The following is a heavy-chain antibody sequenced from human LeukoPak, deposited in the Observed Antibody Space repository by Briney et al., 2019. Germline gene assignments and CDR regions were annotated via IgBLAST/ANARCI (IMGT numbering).Heavy chain of an antibody. CDR1: GGSISSDGYS. CDR3: ARGSGGIYYGGIDY. J-gene: IGHJ4*02. D-gene: IGHD1-26*01. CDR2: IYHSGST. Sequence: SQTLSLTCAVSGGSISSDGYSWSWIRQPPGKGLEWIGYIYHSGSTYYNPSLKSRATISVVRSKNQFSLNLSSATAADTAVYYCARGSGGIYYGGIDYWGQGTLVSVSS. V-gene: IGHV4-30-2*01.